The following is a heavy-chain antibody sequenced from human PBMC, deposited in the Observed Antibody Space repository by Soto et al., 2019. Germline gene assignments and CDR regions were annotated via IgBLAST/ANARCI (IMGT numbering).Heavy chain of an antibody. CDR2: IIPRSATS. CDR1: GDTFSTYT. J-gene: IGHJ6*02. D-gene: IGHD2-2*01. V-gene: IGHV1-69*12. CDR3: AREGLVLVPTTVNSDYYYYAMDV. Sequence: QVQLVQSGAEVKKPGSSVKVSCKASGDTFSTYTITWMRQAPGQGLEWMGGIIPRSATSNYAQKFQGRVXITADESTNTPXXXLXXLRSEDTAVYYCAREGLVLVPTTVNSDYYYYAMDVWGQGTTVTVSS.